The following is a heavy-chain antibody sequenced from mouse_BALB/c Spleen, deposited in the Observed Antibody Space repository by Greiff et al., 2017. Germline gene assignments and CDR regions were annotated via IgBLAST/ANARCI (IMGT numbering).Heavy chain of an antibody. CDR3: PGAPLVYSVGGPLVY. J-gene: IGHJ3*01. V-gene: IGHV7-3*02. Sequence: EVKLVESGGGLVQPGGSLRLSCATSGFTFTDYYMSWVRQPPGKALEWLGFIRNKANGYTTEYSASVKGRFTISRDNSQSILYLQMNTLRAEDSATYYWPGAPLVYSVGGPLVYWGQGTRVTVS. D-gene: IGHD1-1*02. CDR1: GFTFTDYY. CDR2: IRNKANGYTT.